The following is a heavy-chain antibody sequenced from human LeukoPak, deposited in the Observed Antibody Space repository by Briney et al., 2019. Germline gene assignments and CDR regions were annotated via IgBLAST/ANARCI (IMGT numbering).Heavy chain of an antibody. CDR2: ISNGSSYI. CDR3: VSSHHGSGTYRPFDY. D-gene: IGHD3-10*01. J-gene: IGHJ4*02. V-gene: IGHV3-21*01. Sequence: GGSLRLSCAGSGFTFSRYSMNWVRQAPGKGLEWVSSISNGSSYIYYADSVQGRFTISRDNGKNSLYLQMNSLRADDPAVYYCVSSHHGSGTYRPFDYWGQGTLVTVTS. CDR1: GFTFSRYS.